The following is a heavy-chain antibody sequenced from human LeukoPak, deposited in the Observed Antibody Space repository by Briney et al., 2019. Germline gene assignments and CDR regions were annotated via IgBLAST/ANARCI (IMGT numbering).Heavy chain of an antibody. CDR1: GFTFSSYG. CDR2: IKEDGTET. CDR3: AKEGRSLQTY. J-gene: IGHJ4*02. V-gene: IGHV3-7*03. Sequence: PGRSLRLSCAASGFTFSSYGMHWVRLAPGKGLEWVANIKEDGTETYYVDSVKGRFTIFRDNAKNSLYLQMNSLRVEDTAVYYCAKEGRSLQTYWGQGTLVTVSS. D-gene: IGHD5-24*01.